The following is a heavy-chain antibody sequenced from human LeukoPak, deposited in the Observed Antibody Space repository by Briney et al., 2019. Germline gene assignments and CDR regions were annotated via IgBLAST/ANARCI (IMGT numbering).Heavy chain of an antibody. V-gene: IGHV3-74*01. D-gene: IGHD3-22*01. CDR2: INSDGSST. CDR1: GFTFSSYW. CDR3: ARETYYDSSEAFDI. J-gene: IGHJ3*02. Sequence: GGSLRLSCAASGFTFSSYWMHWVRQALGKGLVWVSRINSDGSSTSYADSVKGRFTISRDNAKNTLYLQMNSLRAEDTAVYYCARETYYDSSEAFDIWGQGTMVTVSS.